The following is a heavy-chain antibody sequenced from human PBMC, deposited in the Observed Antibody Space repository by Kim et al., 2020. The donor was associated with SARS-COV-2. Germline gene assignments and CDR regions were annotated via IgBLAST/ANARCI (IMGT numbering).Heavy chain of an antibody. J-gene: IGHJ6*02. D-gene: IGHD6-13*01. CDR2: IWYDGSNK. CDR3: ARDGSSSAYYYYGMDV. CDR1: GFTFSSYG. V-gene: IGHV3-33*01. Sequence: GGSLRLSCAASGFTFSSYGMHWVRQAPGKGLEWVAVIWYDGSNKYYADSVKGRFTISRDNSKNTLYLQMNSLRAEDTAVYYCARDGSSSAYYYYGMDVWGQGTTVTVSS.